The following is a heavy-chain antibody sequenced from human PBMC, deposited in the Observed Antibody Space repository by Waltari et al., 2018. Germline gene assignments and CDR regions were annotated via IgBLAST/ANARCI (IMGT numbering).Heavy chain of an antibody. D-gene: IGHD6-13*01. CDR3: ARARSIAAAGPLDY. CDR1: GFIFSSSA. V-gene: IGHV3-30-3*01. CDR2: ISYDGSNK. J-gene: IGHJ4*02. Sequence: QVQLVESGGGVVQPGRSLRLSCAASGFIFSSSAMPWVRQAPGKGLEWVAVISYDGSNKYYADSVKGRFTISRDNSKNTLYLQMNSLRAEDTAVYYCARARSIAAAGPLDYWGQGTLVTVSS.